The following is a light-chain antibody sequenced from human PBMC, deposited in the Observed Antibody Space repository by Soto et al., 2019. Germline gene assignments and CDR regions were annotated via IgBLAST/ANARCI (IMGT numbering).Light chain of an antibody. Sequence: QPVLTQSPSASASLGASVKLTCILSSGHSSYAIAWHQQQPEKGPRYLMKLNSDGSHSKGDGIPDRFSGSSSGAERYLTISSLQSEDEADYYCQTWGTGMVFGGGTKVTVL. J-gene: IGLJ3*02. V-gene: IGLV4-69*01. CDR2: LNSDGSH. CDR1: SGHSSYA. CDR3: QTWGTGMV.